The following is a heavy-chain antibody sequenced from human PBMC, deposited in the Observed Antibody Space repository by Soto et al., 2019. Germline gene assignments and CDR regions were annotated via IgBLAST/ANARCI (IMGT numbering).Heavy chain of an antibody. J-gene: IGHJ4*02. CDR1: GGSISSGDYY. V-gene: IGHV4-30-4*01. D-gene: IGHD6-13*01. CDR2: IYDSGST. CDR3: ARSPYTSSWSDYFDY. Sequence: QVQLQESGPGLVKPSQTLSLTCTVSGGSISSGDYYWSWIRQPPGKGLEWIGYIYDSGSTYYNPSLKSRFIISVDTSKNQSSLKLSSVTAADTAVYYCARSPYTSSWSDYFDYWGQGTLVTVSS.